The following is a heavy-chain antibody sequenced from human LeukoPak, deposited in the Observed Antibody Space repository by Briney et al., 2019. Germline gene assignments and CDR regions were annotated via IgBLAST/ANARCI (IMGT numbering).Heavy chain of an antibody. CDR2: IIPVFGTP. CDR3: ARERLARFPYFDY. CDR1: GGTFSNSG. D-gene: IGHD3-3*01. V-gene: IGHV1-69*06. J-gene: IGHJ4*02. Sequence: ASVKVSCKTSGGTFSNSGISWGRHAPGQGPEWMGGIIPVFGTPNYAQKFQGRLTITADRSTTTAYMELSSLTSDDTAVYYCARERLARFPYFDYWGQGTLVAVSS.